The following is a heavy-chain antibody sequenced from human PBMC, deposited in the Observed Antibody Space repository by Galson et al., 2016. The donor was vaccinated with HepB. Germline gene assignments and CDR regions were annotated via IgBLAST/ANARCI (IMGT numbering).Heavy chain of an antibody. CDR1: GDTFSNYA. J-gene: IGHJ4*02. CDR3: ARVDCSGNACYLNY. Sequence: SVKVSCKASGDTFSNYAITRVRQAPGQGLEWMGRIIPFLGIAKYAQRFQDRVTITADKSTSSVFMEVNSLRSEDTAVYYCARVDCSGNACYLNYWGQGTLVIVSS. V-gene: IGHV1-69*04. D-gene: IGHD2-2*01. CDR2: IIPFLGIA.